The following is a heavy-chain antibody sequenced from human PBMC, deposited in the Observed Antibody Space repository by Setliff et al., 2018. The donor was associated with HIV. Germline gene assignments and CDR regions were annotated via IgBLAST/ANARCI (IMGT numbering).Heavy chain of an antibody. Sequence: SETLSLTCSVSGDSISNGAYFWAWIRQPPGKGLEWIGSMSYSGSTLYNPSLKTRVTISVDTSKNHFSLTLTSLTTADTAVYYCGRGPRIVGASWAVIDYWGQGKPVTVSS. J-gene: IGHJ4*02. CDR2: MSYSGST. D-gene: IGHD1-26*01. V-gene: IGHV4-39*02. CDR3: GRGPRIVGASWAVIDY. CDR1: GDSISNGAYF.